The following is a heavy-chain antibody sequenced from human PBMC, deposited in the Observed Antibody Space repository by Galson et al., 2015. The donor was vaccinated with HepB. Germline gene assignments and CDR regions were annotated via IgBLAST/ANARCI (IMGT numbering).Heavy chain of an antibody. CDR1: GFTFSSYG. V-gene: IGHV3-30*18. CDR3: AKVGVPIVVVPAASYYYYGMDV. J-gene: IGHJ6*02. Sequence: SLRLSCAASGFTFSSYGMHWVRQAPGKGLEWVAVISYGGSNKYYADSVKGRFTISRDNSKNTLYLQMNSLRAEDTAVYYCAKVGVPIVVVPAASYYYYGMDVWGLGTTVTVSS. D-gene: IGHD2-2*01. CDR2: ISYGGSNK.